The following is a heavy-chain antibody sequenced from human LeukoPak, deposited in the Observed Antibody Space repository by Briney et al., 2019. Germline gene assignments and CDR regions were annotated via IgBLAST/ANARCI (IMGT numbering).Heavy chain of an antibody. CDR1: GFTFSSYA. CDR3: ARWVSCSGGSCYFYIDY. CDR2: ISSSGSTI. Sequence: GGSLRLSCSASGFTFSSYAMNWVRQAPGKGLEWVSYISSSGSTIYYADSVKGRFTISRDNAKNSLYLQMNSLRAEDTAVYYCARWVSCSGGSCYFYIDYWGQGTLVTVSS. J-gene: IGHJ4*02. D-gene: IGHD2-15*01. V-gene: IGHV3-48*03.